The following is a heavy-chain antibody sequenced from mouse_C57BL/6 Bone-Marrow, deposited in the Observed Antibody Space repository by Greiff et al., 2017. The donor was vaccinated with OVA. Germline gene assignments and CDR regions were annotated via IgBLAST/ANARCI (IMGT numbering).Heavy chain of an antibody. CDR2: ISSGGSYT. CDR3: ASSDGYYLDY. CDR1: GFTFSSYG. V-gene: IGHV5-6*01. D-gene: IGHD2-3*01. Sequence: EVMLVESGGDLVKPGGSLKLSCAASGFTFSSYGLSWVRQTPDKRLEWVATISSGGSYTYYPDSVKGRFTISRDNAKNTLYLQMSSLKSEDTAMYYCASSDGYYLDYWGRGTTLTVSS. J-gene: IGHJ2*01.